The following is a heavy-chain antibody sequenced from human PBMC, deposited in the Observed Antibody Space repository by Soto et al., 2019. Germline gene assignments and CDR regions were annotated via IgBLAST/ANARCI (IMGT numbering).Heavy chain of an antibody. CDR2: ISYDGSNK. D-gene: IGHD1-26*01. Sequence: QVQLVESGGGVVQPGRSLRLSCAASGFTFSSYAMHWVRQAPGKGLEWVAVISYDGSNKYYADSVKGRFTISRDNSKNTLYLQMNSLRAEDTAVYYCARGWSFIEYYYYGMDVWGQGTTVTVSS. CDR3: ARGWSFIEYYYYGMDV. V-gene: IGHV3-30-3*01. J-gene: IGHJ6*02. CDR1: GFTFSSYA.